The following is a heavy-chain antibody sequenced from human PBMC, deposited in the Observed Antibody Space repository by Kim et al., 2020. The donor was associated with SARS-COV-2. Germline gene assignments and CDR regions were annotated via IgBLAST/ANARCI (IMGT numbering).Heavy chain of an antibody. J-gene: IGHJ4*02. CDR1: GFTFSSYA. V-gene: IGHV3-23*01. D-gene: IGHD6-13*01. CDR3: AKAVRSSWYVSDY. CDR2: ISGSGGST. Sequence: GGSLRLSCAASGFTFSSYAMSWVRQAPGKGLEWVSLISGSGGSTYYADSVKGRFTISRDNSKNTLYLQMNSLRAEDTAVYYCAKAVRSSWYVSDYWGQGTLVTVSS.